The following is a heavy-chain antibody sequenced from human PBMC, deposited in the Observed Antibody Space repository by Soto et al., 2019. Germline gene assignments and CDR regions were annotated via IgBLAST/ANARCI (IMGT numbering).Heavy chain of an antibody. Sequence: QVQLVQSGAEVQKPGASVKVSCMNSGYTFTSYGISWVRQAPGQGLEWMGWISGHNGNTNYAQKLQERLTMTTDTSTSTAYMELRSLRSDDTAVYYCARVRGSYFDYWGQGTLVTVSS. V-gene: IGHV1-18*01. D-gene: IGHD3-16*01. CDR3: ARVRGSYFDY. CDR1: GYTFTSYG. J-gene: IGHJ4*02. CDR2: ISGHNGNT.